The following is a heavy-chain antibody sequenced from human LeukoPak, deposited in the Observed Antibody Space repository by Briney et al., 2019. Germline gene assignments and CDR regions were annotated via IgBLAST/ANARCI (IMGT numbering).Heavy chain of an antibody. CDR1: GFTFTSSA. CDR2: IVVGSGNT. Sequence: GASVKVSCKASGFTFTSSAMQWVRQARGQRLEWIGWIVVGSGNTNYAQKFQERVTITRDMSTSTAYMELSSLRSEDTAMYYCAADSHYYYYGMDVWGQGTTVTVSS. CDR3: AADSHYYYYGMDV. V-gene: IGHV1-58*02. J-gene: IGHJ6*02.